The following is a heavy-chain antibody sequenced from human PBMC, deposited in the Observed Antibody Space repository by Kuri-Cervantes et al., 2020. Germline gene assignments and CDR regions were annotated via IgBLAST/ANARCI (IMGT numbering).Heavy chain of an antibody. CDR1: GGSISSSSYY. Sequence: LSFTCTASGGSISSSSYYWSWIRQPPGKGLEWIGSIYYSGSTYYNPSLKIRVTISVDTSKNQFSLKLSSVTAADTAVYYCARRIGGATTLVDYGMDVWGQGTTVTVSS. D-gene: IGHD1-26*01. CDR2: IYYSGST. CDR3: ARRIGGATTLVDYGMDV. V-gene: IGHV4-39*07. J-gene: IGHJ6*02.